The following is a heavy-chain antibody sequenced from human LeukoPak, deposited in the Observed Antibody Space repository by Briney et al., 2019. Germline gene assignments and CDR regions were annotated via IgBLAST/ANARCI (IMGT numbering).Heavy chain of an antibody. V-gene: IGHV3-21*01. CDR2: ISSSSSYI. Sequence: GGSLRLSCAASGFTFSSYSMNWVRQAPGKGLEWVSSISSSSSYIYYADSVKGRFTISRDNAKNSLYLQMNSLRAEDTAVYYCARVWFGDDLPGYFDYWGQGTLVTVSS. CDR1: GFTFSSYS. D-gene: IGHD3-10*01. J-gene: IGHJ4*02. CDR3: ARVWFGDDLPGYFDY.